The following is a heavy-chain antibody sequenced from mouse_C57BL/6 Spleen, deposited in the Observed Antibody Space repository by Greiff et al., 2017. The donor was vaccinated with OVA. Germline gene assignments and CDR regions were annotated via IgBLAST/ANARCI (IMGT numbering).Heavy chain of an antibody. CDR3: ARVTVYYDYPNYYAMDY. V-gene: IGHV1-82*01. CDR2: IYPGDGDT. CDR1: GYAFSSSW. D-gene: IGHD2-4*01. Sequence: VQLQQSGPELVKPGASVKISCKASGYAFSSSWMNWVKQRPGKGLEWIGRIYPGDGDTNYNGKFKGKATLTADKSSSTAYMQLSSLTSEDSAVYFCARVTVYYDYPNYYAMDYWGQGTSVTVSS. J-gene: IGHJ4*01.